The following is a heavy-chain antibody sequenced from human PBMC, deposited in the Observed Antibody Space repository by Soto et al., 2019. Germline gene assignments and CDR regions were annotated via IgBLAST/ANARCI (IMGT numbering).Heavy chain of an antibody. V-gene: IGHV1-3*01. D-gene: IGHD4-17*01. CDR3: ASSYGNYALIDYCYYGMDV. J-gene: IGHJ6*04. Sequence: ASVKVSCKASGYTFTSYAMHWVRQAPGQRLEWMGWINAGNGNTKYSQKFQGRVTITRDTSASTAYMELSSLRSEDTAVYYCASSYGNYALIDYCYYGMDVWGEGTTVTGSS. CDR1: GYTFTSYA. CDR2: INAGNGNT.